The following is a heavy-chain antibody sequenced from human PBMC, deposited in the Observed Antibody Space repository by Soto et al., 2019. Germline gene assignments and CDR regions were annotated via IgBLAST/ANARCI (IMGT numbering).Heavy chain of an antibody. CDR2: MNPNSGNT. CDR3: ARWDYGVYARFDY. Sequence: QVQLVQSGTEVKKPGASVKVSCKASGYTFTSHDINWMRQATGQGLEWMGWMNPNSGNTGYAQKFQGRVTMTRNTSISTAYMELSSLRSEDTAVYYCARWDYGVYARFDYWGQGTLVTVSS. D-gene: IGHD4-17*01. V-gene: IGHV1-8*01. J-gene: IGHJ4*02. CDR1: GYTFTSHD.